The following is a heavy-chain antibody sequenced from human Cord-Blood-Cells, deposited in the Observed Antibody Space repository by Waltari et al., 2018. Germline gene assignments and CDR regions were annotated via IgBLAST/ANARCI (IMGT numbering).Heavy chain of an antibody. D-gene: IGHD5-18*01. CDR3: ARGRGYSYGYRFDP. Sequence: QVQLQQWGAGLLKPSETLSLTCAVYGGSFSGYYWSWIRQPPGKGLEWIGEINHSGSTNYNPSLRSRVTISVDTSKNQFSLKRSSVTAADTAVYYCARGRGYSYGYRFDPWGQGTLVTVSS. CDR2: INHSGST. V-gene: IGHV4-34*01. J-gene: IGHJ5*02. CDR1: GGSFSGYY.